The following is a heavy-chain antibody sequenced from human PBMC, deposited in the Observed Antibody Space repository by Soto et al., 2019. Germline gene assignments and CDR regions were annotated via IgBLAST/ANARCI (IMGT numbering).Heavy chain of an antibody. CDR1: GGYISSYY. J-gene: IGHJ4*02. CDR3: ARSHYTYGLLIDY. V-gene: IGHV4-59*04. D-gene: IGHD2-8*01. CDR2: VYSTGST. Sequence: SETLSLTYTVSGGYISSYYWSWIRQPPGKGLQWIGNVYSTGSTFSHPSLTSRVFISVDTSKNKFSLRLTSVTAADTAVYYCARSHYTYGLLIDYWVPGIMVTVFS.